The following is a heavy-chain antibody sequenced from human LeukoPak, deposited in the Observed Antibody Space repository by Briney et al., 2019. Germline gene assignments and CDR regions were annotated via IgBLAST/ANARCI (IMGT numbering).Heavy chain of an antibody. CDR1: GFTFTNYY. Sequence: ASVKVSCKASGFTFTNYYMHWVRQAPGQGLEWMGLVNPSGSSTNYAQKFRGRVTMTRDTSTATVYMELSSLRSEDTAVYYCAREESGGYFDYGGQGTLVTVSS. CDR3: AREESGGYFDY. D-gene: IGHD2-8*02. J-gene: IGHJ4*02. CDR2: VNPSGSST. V-gene: IGHV1-46*01.